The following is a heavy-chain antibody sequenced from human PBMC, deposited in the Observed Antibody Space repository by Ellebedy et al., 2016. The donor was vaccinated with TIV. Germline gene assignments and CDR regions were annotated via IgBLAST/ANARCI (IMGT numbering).Heavy chain of an antibody. D-gene: IGHD4-17*01. Sequence: GESLKISCVASGFTFSSYAMSWVRQAPGKGLEWVSAISGGGGTTYYADSVKGRFTISRDNSKSTLYLQMNSLRADDTAVYYCAKLPTVSPGRDWFDPWGQGTLVTVSS. CDR3: AKLPTVSPGRDWFDP. J-gene: IGHJ5*02. V-gene: IGHV3-23*01. CDR2: ISGGGGTT. CDR1: GFTFSSYA.